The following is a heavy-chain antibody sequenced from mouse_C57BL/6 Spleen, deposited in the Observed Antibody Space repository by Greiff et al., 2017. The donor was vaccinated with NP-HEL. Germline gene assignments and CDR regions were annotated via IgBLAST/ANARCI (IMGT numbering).Heavy chain of an antibody. J-gene: IGHJ4*01. CDR1: GYSITSGYD. Sequence: EVQVVESGPGMVKPSQSLSLTCTVTGYSITSGYDWHWIRHFPGNKLEWMGYISYSGSTNYNPPLKSRISITHDTSKNHFFLKLNSVTTEDTAKYYCARGLMGYWGKGTSVTVSS. CDR3: ARGLMGY. CDR2: ISYSGST. V-gene: IGHV3-1*01.